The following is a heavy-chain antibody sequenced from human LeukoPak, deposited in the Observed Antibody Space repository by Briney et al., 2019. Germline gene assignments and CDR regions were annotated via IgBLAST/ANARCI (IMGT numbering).Heavy chain of an antibody. Sequence: GASVKVSCKASGYTFTSYYMHWVRQAPGQGLEWMGWISAYNGNTNYAQKLQGRVTMTTDTSTSTAYMELRSLRSDDTAVYCCARRKLGYCSGGSCYPYPFDYWGQGTLVTVSS. J-gene: IGHJ4*02. V-gene: IGHV1-18*04. CDR2: ISAYNGNT. CDR1: GYTFTSYY. CDR3: ARRKLGYCSGGSCYPYPFDY. D-gene: IGHD2-15*01.